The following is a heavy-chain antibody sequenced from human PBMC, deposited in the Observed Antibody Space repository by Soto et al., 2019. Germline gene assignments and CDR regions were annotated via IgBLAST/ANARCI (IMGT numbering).Heavy chain of an antibody. CDR3: AREASGYDF. V-gene: IGHV1-69*13. CDR1: GGTFSSFG. D-gene: IGHD5-12*01. J-gene: IGHJ1*01. Sequence: SVEVSCKXSGGTFSSFGISWVRQAPGQGLEWMGGIIPVFGRPNYAQRFRGRLTITADESTNTSYMELIDLTSEDTAVYYCAREASGYDFWGQGTQVTVSS. CDR2: IIPVFGRP.